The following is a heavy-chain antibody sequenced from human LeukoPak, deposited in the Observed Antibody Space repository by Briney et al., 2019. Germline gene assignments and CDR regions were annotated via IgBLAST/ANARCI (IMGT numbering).Heavy chain of an antibody. CDR1: GGSISSSNW. J-gene: IGHJ4*02. CDR3: AREGITVVTSWGRDYYFDY. CDR2: IYHGGST. Sequence: SGTLSLTCAVSGGSISSSNWWSWVRQPPGKGLEWLGEIYHGGSTNYNPSLKSRVTISVDKSKNQFSLKLSSVTAADTAVYYCAREGITVVTSWGRDYYFDYWGQGTLVTVSS. V-gene: IGHV4-4*02. D-gene: IGHD4-23*01.